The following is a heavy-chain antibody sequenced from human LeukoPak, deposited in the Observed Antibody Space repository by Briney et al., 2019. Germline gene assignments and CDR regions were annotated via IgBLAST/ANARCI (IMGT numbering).Heavy chain of an antibody. J-gene: IGHJ3*02. CDR1: GYTFTSYG. CDR2: ISAYNGNT. V-gene: IGHV1-18*01. CDR3: AREITMIVVVIAPSAFDI. D-gene: IGHD3-22*01. Sequence: ASVKVSCKASGYTFTSYGISWVRQAPGQGLEWMGWISAYNGNTNYAQKLQGRVTMTTDTSTSTAYMELRSLRSDDTAVYYCAREITMIVVVIAPSAFDIWGQGTMVTVSS.